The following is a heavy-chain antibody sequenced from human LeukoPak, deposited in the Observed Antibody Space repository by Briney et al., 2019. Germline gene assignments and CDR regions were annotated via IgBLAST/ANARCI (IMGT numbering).Heavy chain of an antibody. V-gene: IGHV1-69*05. CDR2: IIPIFGTA. J-gene: IGHJ4*02. CDR3: ARDPQLGYFDY. Sequence: ASVKVSCKASGGTFSSFAISWVRQAPGQGLEWMGGIIPIFGTANYAQKFQGRVTITTDESTSTAYMELSSLRSEDTAVYYCARDPQLGYFDYWGQGTLVTVSS. CDR1: GGTFSSFA. D-gene: IGHD1-1*01.